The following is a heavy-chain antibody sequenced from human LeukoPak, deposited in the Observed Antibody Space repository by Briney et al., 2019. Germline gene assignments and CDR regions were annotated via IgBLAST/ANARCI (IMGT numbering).Heavy chain of an antibody. CDR1: GYSFTSYW. CDR2: IYPGDSDT. D-gene: IGHD6-13*01. J-gene: IGHJ4*02. V-gene: IGHV5-51*01. CDR3: ARQGGGAAAGPTAFDY. Sequence: GESLKISCKGSGYSFTSYWIGWVRQMPGKGLEWMGIIYPGDSDTRYSPSSQGQVTISADKSISTAYLQWSSLKASDTAMYYCARQGGGAAAGPTAFDYWGQGTLVTVSS.